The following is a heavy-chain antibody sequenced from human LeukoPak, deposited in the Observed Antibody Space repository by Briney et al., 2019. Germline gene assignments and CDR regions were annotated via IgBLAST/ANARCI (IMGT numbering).Heavy chain of an antibody. CDR2: IYYSGST. J-gene: IGHJ6*02. Sequence: PSQTLSLTCTVSGGSISSGDYYWSWIRQPPGKGLEWIGYIYYSGSTYYNPSLKSRITISVDTSRNQFSLKLSSVTAADTAVYYCARGGGSGWSTYHYFYGLDVWGQGTTVTVSS. V-gene: IGHV4-30-4*01. CDR1: GGSISSGDYY. D-gene: IGHD6-19*01. CDR3: ARGGGSGWSTYHYFYGLDV.